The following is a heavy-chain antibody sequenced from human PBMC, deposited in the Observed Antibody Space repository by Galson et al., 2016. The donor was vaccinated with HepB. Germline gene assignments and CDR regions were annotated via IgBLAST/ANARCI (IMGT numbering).Heavy chain of an antibody. CDR1: GDTFSSYA. CDR2: IIPMFGRP. D-gene: IGHD1-26*01. Sequence: SVKVSCKASGDTFSSYAIDWVRQAPGQGLEWMGGIIPMFGRPSYGQKFQGRVTITADESTRTAYMELSSLRFDDMAVYYCARELGASGGAFDIWGQGTMVTVSS. V-gene: IGHV1-69*13. J-gene: IGHJ3*02. CDR3: ARELGASGGAFDI.